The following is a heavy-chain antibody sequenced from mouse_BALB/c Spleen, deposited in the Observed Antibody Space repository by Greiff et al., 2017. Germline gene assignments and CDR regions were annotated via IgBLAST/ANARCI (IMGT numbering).Heavy chain of an antibody. CDR2: INPSNGGT. D-gene: IGHD2-3*01. CDR1: GYTFTSYY. CDR3: TRGLLWYFDV. Sequence: VQLQQSGAELVKPGASVKLSCKASGYTFTSYYMYWVKQRPGQGLEWIGGINPSNGGTNFNEKFKSKATLTVDKSSSTAYMQLSSLTSEDSAVYYCTRGLLWYFDVWGAGTTVTVSS. V-gene: IGHV1S81*02. J-gene: IGHJ1*01.